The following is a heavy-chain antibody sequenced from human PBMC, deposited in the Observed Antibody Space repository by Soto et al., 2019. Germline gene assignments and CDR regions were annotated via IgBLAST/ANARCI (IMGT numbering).Heavy chain of an antibody. CDR1: GYTFTSYA. Sequence: ASVKVACQASGYTFTSYAMHWVRQAQGQRLEWMGWINAGNGNTKYSQKFQGRVTITRDTSASTAYMELSSLRSEDTAVYYCARADPEATTYDYYYGMDVWGQGTTVTVSS. J-gene: IGHJ6*02. CDR3: ARADPEATTYDYYYGMDV. CDR2: INAGNGNT. D-gene: IGHD1-26*01. V-gene: IGHV1-3*01.